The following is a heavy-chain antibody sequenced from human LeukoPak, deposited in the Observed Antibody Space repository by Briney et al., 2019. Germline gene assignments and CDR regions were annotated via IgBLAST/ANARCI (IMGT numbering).Heavy chain of an antibody. CDR1: GASISSGGYY. CDR3: ASIDYGSVFDY. D-gene: IGHD4-17*01. V-gene: IGHV4-61*08. Sequence: PSETLSLTCTVSGASISSGGYYWSWIRQPPGKGLEWIGYIYYSGSTNYNPSLKSRVTISVDTSKNQFSLKLSSVTAADTAVYYCASIDYGSVFDYWGQGTLVTVSS. CDR2: IYYSGST. J-gene: IGHJ4*02.